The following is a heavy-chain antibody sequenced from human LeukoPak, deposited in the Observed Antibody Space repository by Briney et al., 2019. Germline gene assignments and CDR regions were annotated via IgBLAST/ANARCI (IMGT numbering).Heavy chain of an antibody. V-gene: IGHV4-34*01. CDR1: GGSFSGYY. CDR2: INHSGST. Sequence: SETLSLTCAVYGGSFSGYYWSWIRQPPGKGLEWIGEINHSGSTNYNPSLKSRVTISVDASKNQFSLKLSSVTAADTAVYYCARGRQNDYWGQGTLVTVSS. CDR3: ARGRQNDY. J-gene: IGHJ4*02.